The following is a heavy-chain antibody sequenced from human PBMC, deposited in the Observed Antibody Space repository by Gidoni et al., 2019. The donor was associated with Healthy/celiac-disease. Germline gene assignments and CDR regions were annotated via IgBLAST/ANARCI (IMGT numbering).Heavy chain of an antibody. D-gene: IGHD1-26*01. Sequence: QLQLQESGPGLVKPSETLSLTCTVSGGSISSSSYYWGWLRQPPGKGLEWIGSIYYSGSTYYTPSLKSRVTISVDTSKNQFSLKLSSVTAADTAVYYCARVSWELLNWFDPWGQGTLVTVSS. CDR1: GGSISSSSYY. V-gene: IGHV4-39*07. CDR2: IYYSGST. CDR3: ARVSWELLNWFDP. J-gene: IGHJ5*02.